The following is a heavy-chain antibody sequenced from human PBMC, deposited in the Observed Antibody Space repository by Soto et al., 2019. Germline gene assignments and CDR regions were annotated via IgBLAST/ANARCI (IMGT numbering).Heavy chain of an antibody. V-gene: IGHV4-59*08. D-gene: IGHD3-3*01. CDR2: IYYSGST. J-gene: IGHJ5*02. Sequence: SETLSLTCTVSGGSISSYYWSWIRQPPGKGLEWIGYIYYSGSTNYNPSLKSRVTISVDTTKNQFSLKLSSVTAADTAVYYCARTHDFWSGYYWFDPWGQGTLVTVSS. CDR1: GGSISSYY. CDR3: ARTHDFWSGYYWFDP.